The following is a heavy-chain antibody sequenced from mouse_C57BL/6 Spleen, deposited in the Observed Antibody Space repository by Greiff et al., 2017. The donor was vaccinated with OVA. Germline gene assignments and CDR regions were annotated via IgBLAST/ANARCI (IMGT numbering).Heavy chain of an antibody. J-gene: IGHJ2*01. CDR3: ARGVVTTLHYFDY. Sequence: EVQVVESGGGLVKPGGSLKLSCAASGFTFSSYAMSWVRQTPEKRLEWVATISDGGSYTYYPDNVKGRFTISRDNAKNNLYLQRSHLKSEDTAMYYCARGVVTTLHYFDYWGQGTTLTVSS. D-gene: IGHD2-2*01. CDR1: GFTFSSYA. CDR2: ISDGGSYT. V-gene: IGHV5-4*01.